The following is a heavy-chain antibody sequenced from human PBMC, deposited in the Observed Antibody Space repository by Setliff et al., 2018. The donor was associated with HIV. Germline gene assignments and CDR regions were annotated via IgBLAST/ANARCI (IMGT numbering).Heavy chain of an antibody. V-gene: IGHV4-59*01. J-gene: IGHJ5*02. Sequence: SETLSLTCTVSGGSINNYFWSWIRQSPGRGLEWIGYIYYSGETNYNPSLKSRVTFSVDTSKNQFSLKLSSVTAADSAVYYWARGYYGSGSYSGWFDPWGQGTLVTVSS. D-gene: IGHD3-10*01. CDR2: IYYSGET. CDR1: GGSINNYF. CDR3: ARGYYGSGSYSGWFDP.